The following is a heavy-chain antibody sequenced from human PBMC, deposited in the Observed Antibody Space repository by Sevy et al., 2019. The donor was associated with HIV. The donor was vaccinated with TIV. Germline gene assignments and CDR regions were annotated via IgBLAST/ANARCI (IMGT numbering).Heavy chain of an antibody. CDR1: GFTVSSNY. CDR2: IYSGGST. CDR3: AREPWDSSGYSAFDI. D-gene: IGHD3-22*01. J-gene: IGHJ3*02. V-gene: IGHV3-66*01. Sequence: GGSLRLSCAASGFTVSSNYMSWVRQAPGKGLEWVSVIYSGGSTYYADSVKGRFTISRDNSKNTLYLQMNSLRAEDTAVYYCAREPWDSSGYSAFDIWGQGTMVTVSS.